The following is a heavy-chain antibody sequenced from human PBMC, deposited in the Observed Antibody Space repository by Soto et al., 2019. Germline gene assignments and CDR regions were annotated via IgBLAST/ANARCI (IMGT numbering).Heavy chain of an antibody. D-gene: IGHD4-17*01. CDR2: ISDDGSNK. CDR3: AKGSGMTSVTPAGY. V-gene: IGHV3-30*18. Sequence: QVQLVESGGGVVQPGRSLRLSYAASGFTFSSYGMHWVRQAPGKGLEWVAVISDDGSNKYYADSVKGRCTISRDNSKNTLYRRMNSLRAEDTAVYYWAKGSGMTSVTPAGYWGQGTLVRVSS. CDR1: GFTFSSYG. J-gene: IGHJ4*02.